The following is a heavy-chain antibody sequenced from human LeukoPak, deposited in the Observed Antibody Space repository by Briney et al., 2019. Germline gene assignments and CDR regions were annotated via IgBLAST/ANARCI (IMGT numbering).Heavy chain of an antibody. CDR2: INPNSGGT. V-gene: IGHV1-2*02. J-gene: IGHJ5*02. CDR1: GYTFTGYY. D-gene: IGHD3-16*01. CDR3: ARDGPITFGGAAWFDP. Sequence: ASVKVSCKASGYTFTGYYMHWVRQAPGQGLEWMGWINPNSGGTNYAQKFQGGVTMTRDTSISTAYMELSRLRSDDTAVYYCARDGPITFGGAAWFDPWGQGTLVTVSS.